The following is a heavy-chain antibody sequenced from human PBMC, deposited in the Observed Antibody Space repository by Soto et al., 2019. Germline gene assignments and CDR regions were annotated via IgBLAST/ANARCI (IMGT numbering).Heavy chain of an antibody. Sequence: GGSLRLSCAASGFTFSSYGMHWVRQAPGKGLEWVAVISYDGSNKYYADSVKGRFTISRDNSKNTLYLQMNSLRAEDTAVYYCAKHGEQLVSFYYFDYWGQGTLVTVSS. CDR3: AKHGEQLVSFYYFDY. J-gene: IGHJ4*02. CDR1: GFTFSSYG. CDR2: ISYDGSNK. D-gene: IGHD6-6*01. V-gene: IGHV3-30*18.